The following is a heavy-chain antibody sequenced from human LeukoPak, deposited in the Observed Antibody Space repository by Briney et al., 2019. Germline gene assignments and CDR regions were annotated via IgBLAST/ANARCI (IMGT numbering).Heavy chain of an antibody. CDR3: AKGKYYYDSSGYYWFDY. Sequence: GGSLRLSCAASGFTFSTYSMNWVRQAPGKGLEWVSYISSSSSTIYYADSVKGRFTISRDNSKNTLYLQMNSLRAEDTAVYYCAKGKYYYDSSGYYWFDYWGQGTLVTVSS. CDR1: GFTFSTYS. CDR2: ISSSSSTI. D-gene: IGHD3-22*01. V-gene: IGHV3-48*01. J-gene: IGHJ4*02.